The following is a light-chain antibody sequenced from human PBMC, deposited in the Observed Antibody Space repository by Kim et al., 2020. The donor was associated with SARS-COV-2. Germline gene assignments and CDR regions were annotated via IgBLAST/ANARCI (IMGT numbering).Light chain of an antibody. CDR2: AVS. CDR3: SSYTSISTYV. Sequence: QSALTQPASVSGSPGQSITISCIGSSSDIGGYNYVSWYQQHPGKAPKVIIYAVSKRPSGVSNHFSGSKSGNTASLTISGLQAEDEADYYCSSYTSISTYVFGTGTKVT. V-gene: IGLV2-14*01. J-gene: IGLJ1*01. CDR1: SSDIGGYNY.